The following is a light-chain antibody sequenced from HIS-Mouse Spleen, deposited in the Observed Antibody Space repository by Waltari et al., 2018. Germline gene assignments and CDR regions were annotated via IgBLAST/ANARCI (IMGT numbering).Light chain of an antibody. CDR1: QSVSSSY. V-gene: IGKV3D-7*01. J-gene: IGKJ1*01. CDR2: GAS. CDR3: QQDYNLSWT. Sequence: EIVMTQSPATLSLSPGERATLPCRASQSVSSSYLSWYQQKPGQAPRLLIYGASTRATGIPARFSGSGSGTDFTLTISSLQPEDFAVYYCQQDYNLSWTFGQGTKVEIK.